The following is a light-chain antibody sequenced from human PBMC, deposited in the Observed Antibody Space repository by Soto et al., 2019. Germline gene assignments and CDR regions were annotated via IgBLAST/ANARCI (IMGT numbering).Light chain of an antibody. CDR2: EGS. CDR3: CSYAGSSTNYV. V-gene: IGLV2-23*01. J-gene: IGLJ1*01. Sequence: QSALTQPASVSGSPGQSITISCNETSSNVGSYNLVSWYQQHPGKAPKLMIYEGSKRPSGVSNRFSGSKSGNTASLTISGLQAEDEADYYCCSYAGSSTNYVFGTGTKLTVL. CDR1: SSNVGSYNL.